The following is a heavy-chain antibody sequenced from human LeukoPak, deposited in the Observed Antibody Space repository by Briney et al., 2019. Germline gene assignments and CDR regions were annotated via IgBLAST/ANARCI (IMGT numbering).Heavy chain of an antibody. CDR1: GFTFSSYG. J-gene: IGHJ6*02. V-gene: IGHV3-30*18. Sequence: GGSLRLSCAASGFTFSSYGMHWVRQAPGKGLEWVAVISYDGSNKYYADSVKGRFTISRDNSKNTLYLQMNSLRAEDTAVYYCAKDLGNGYLYYYYGMDVWGQGTTVTVSS. CDR3: AKDLGNGYLYYYYGMDV. D-gene: IGHD5-18*01. CDR2: ISYDGSNK.